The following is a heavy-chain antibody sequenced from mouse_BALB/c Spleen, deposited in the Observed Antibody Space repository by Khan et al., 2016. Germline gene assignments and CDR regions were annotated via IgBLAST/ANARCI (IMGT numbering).Heavy chain of an antibody. CDR3: ARRASLLDDYDENARFAY. V-gene: IGHV1-84*02. D-gene: IGHD2-4*01. Sequence: QVQLQQSGPELVKPGASVKISCKASGYTFTDYYINWVKQKPGQGLEWIGWIYPGSGNTKYNEKFKGKATLTVDTSSSTASMQLSSLTSEDTAVYFCARRASLLDDYDENARFAYWGQGTLVTVSA. CDR2: IYPGSGNT. CDR1: GYTFTDYY. J-gene: IGHJ3*01.